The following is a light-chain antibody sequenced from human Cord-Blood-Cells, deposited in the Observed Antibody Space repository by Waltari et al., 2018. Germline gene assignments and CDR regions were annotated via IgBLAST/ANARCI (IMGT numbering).Light chain of an antibody. Sequence: EIVFTQSPATLSLSPGERATLSFRASQSVSSYFARYQQKPGQAPRLLIYDASNKATGIPARFSGSGSGTDFTLTISSLEPEDFAVYYCQQRSNWPPWTFGQGTKVEIK. V-gene: IGKV3-11*01. J-gene: IGKJ1*01. CDR1: QSVSSY. CDR2: DAS. CDR3: QQRSNWPPWT.